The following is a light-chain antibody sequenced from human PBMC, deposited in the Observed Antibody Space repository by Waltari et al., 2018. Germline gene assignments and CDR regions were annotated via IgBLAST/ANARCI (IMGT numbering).Light chain of an antibody. CDR3: QQYDISPLT. CDR2: GAS. CDR1: QTVRTTY. J-gene: IGKJ4*01. Sequence: EIVLTQSSGTLSLSPGERATLSCRASQTVRTTYLAWYQQKPGQAPTLLIYGASSRATGSPDRFSGSGSGTDFSLTISSLEPEDFAVYYCQQYDISPLTFGGGTKVEIK. V-gene: IGKV3-20*01.